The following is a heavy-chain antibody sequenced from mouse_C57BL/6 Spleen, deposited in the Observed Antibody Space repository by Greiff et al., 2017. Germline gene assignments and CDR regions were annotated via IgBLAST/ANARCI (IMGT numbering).Heavy chain of an antibody. V-gene: IGHV1-52*01. CDR3: ARGRGALYYVDY. D-gene: IGHD6-1*01. J-gene: IGHJ2*01. CDR1: GYTFTSYW. CDR2: IDPSDSET. Sequence: VQLQQPGAELVRPGSSVKLSCKASGYTFTSYWMHWVKQRPIQGLEWIGNIDPSDSETHYNQKFKDKATLTVDKSSSTAYMQLSSLTSEDSAVYYCARGRGALYYVDYWGQGTTLTVSS.